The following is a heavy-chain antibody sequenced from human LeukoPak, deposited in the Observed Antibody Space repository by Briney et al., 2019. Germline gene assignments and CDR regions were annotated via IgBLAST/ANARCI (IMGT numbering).Heavy chain of an antibody. J-gene: IGHJ4*02. Sequence: PGASVKVSCKASGYTFTGYYMHWVRQAPGQGLEWMGWINPNSGGANHAQKFQGRVTMTRDTYISTAYMELSRLRSDDTAVYYCARDLWSGYPDDYWGQGTLVTVSS. CDR1: GYTFTGYY. CDR3: ARDLWSGYPDDY. CDR2: INPNSGGA. D-gene: IGHD3-3*01. V-gene: IGHV1-2*02.